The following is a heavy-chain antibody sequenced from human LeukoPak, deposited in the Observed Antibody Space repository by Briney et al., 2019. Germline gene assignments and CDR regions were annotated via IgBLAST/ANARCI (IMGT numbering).Heavy chain of an antibody. Sequence: SVTLSLTCTVSGGSISSSSYYWGWIRQPPGKGLEWIGSIYYSGGTYCNPSLKSRVTISVDTSKNQFSLKLSSVTAADTAVYYCARLMVRGELVDYWGQGTLVTVSS. CDR3: ARLMVRGELVDY. J-gene: IGHJ4*02. D-gene: IGHD3-10*01. V-gene: IGHV4-39*01. CDR1: GGSISSSSYY. CDR2: IYYSGGT.